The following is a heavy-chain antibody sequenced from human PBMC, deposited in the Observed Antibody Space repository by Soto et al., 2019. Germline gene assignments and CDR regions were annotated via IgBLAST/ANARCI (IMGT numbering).Heavy chain of an antibody. J-gene: IGHJ6*03. V-gene: IGHV3-21*01. Sequence: EVQLVESGGGLVKPGGSVRLSCAASGFTFSSYSMNWVRQAPGQGLEWVASISSSSSYIYYADSVKGRFTISRDNAKISLYLQMNSLRAEDTAVYYCARDRYDDGPDGYYYYMDVWGQGTTVTVSS. D-gene: IGHD4-17*01. CDR3: ARDRYDDGPDGYYYYMDV. CDR2: ISSSSSYI. CDR1: GFTFSSYS.